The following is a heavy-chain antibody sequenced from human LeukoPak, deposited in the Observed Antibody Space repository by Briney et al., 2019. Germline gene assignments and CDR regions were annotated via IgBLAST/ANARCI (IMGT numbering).Heavy chain of an antibody. Sequence: GGSLRLSCAVSGFTCSSCWMNWVRQAPGKGLEWVATVNEDGTATFYVDSVKGRFTIFRDNTRSSLDLQMNSLTVEDTAMYYCEAPATAWGQGTLVTVSS. CDR3: EAPATA. CDR2: VNEDGTAT. CDR1: GFTCSSCW. J-gene: IGHJ5*02. V-gene: IGHV3-7*01.